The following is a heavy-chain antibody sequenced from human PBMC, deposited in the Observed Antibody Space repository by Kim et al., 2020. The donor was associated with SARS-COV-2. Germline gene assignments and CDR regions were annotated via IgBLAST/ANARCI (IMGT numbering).Heavy chain of an antibody. D-gene: IGHD3-10*01. CDR3: ARFKGAGTYHLYSFGY. Sequence: DSVTGRFSISRDNSKNTVHLQMNCLPAEDTAVYYCARFKGAGTYHLYSFGYWGQGTVVTVSS. V-gene: IGHV3-23*01. J-gene: IGHJ4*02.